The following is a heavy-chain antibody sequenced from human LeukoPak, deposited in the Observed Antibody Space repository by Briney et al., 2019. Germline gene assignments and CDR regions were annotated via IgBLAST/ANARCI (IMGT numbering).Heavy chain of an antibody. CDR1: GGSISSSSYY. Sequence: PSETLSLTCTVSGGSISSSSYYWGWIRQPPGKGLEWIGSIYYSGSTYYNPSLKSRVTISVDTSKNQFSLKLSSVTAADTAVYYCARHQGSGYDYWGQGTRVTVSS. J-gene: IGHJ4*02. D-gene: IGHD5-12*01. CDR2: IYYSGST. CDR3: ARHQGSGYDY. V-gene: IGHV4-39*01.